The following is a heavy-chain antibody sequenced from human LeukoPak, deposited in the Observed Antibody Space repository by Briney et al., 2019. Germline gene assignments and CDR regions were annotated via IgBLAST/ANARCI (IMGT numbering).Heavy chain of an antibody. V-gene: IGHV4-39*01. CDR1: GGSISSSSYY. CDR3: AIDFWSGYYNWFDP. CDR2: IYYSGST. Sequence: SETLSLTCTVSGGSISSSSYYWGWIRQPPGKGLEWIGCIYYSGSTYYNPSLKSRVTISVDTSKNQFSLKLSSVTAADTAVYYCAIDFWSGYYNWFDPWGQGTLVTVSS. J-gene: IGHJ5*02. D-gene: IGHD3-3*01.